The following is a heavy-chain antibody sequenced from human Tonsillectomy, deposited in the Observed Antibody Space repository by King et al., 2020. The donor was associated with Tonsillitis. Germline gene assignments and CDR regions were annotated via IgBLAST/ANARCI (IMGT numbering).Heavy chain of an antibody. J-gene: IGHJ5*02. CDR2: IYYSGST. Sequence: QLQESGPGLVKPSETLSLTCTVSGGSISSSSCYWGWIRQPPGKGLEWIGSIYYSGSTYYNPSLKSRVTISVDTSKNQFSLKLSSVTATDTAVYYCARLHCSSTSCLYPDWFDPWGPGTLVTVSS. V-gene: IGHV4-39*01. D-gene: IGHD2-2*01. CDR1: GGSISSSSCY. CDR3: ARLHCSSTSCLYPDWFDP.